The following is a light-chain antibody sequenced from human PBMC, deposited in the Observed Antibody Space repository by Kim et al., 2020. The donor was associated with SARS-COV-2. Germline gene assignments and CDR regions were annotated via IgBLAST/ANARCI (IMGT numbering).Light chain of an antibody. Sequence: QSVTLSCTGTNNDIGRYNYVSWYQLHPGKAPKLIIYDVTRRPSGVPHRFSGSKSADTDSLTISGLQTEDEADYYCCSYAGSDSFVVFGGGTQLTVL. CDR1: NNDIGRYNY. CDR2: DVT. J-gene: IGLJ2*01. CDR3: CSYAGSDSFVV. V-gene: IGLV2-11*01.